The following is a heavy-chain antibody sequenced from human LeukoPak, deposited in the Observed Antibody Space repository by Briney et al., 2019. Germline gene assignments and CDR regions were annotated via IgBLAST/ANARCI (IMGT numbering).Heavy chain of an antibody. CDR1: GFTFSSCA. CDR3: ARAPYSGPTYFDY. Sequence: GRSLRLSCAASGFTFSSCAMHWVRQAPGKGLEWVAVISYDGSNKYYADSVKGRFTISRDNSKNTLYLQMNSLRAEDTAVYYCARAPYSGPTYFDYWGQGTLVTVSS. CDR2: ISYDGSNK. J-gene: IGHJ4*02. V-gene: IGHV3-30-3*01. D-gene: IGHD2-15*01.